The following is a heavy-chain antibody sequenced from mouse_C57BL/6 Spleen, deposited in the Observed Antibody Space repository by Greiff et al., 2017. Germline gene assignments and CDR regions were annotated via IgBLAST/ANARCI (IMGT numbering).Heavy chain of an antibody. CDR2: IHPNSGST. CDR1: GYTFTSYW. V-gene: IGHV1-64*01. CDR3: ARAEFITTVVATELDY. Sequence: QVQLQQSGAELVKPGASVKLSCKASGYTFTSYWMHWVKQRPGQGLEWIGMIHPNSGSTNYNEKFKSKATLTVDKSSSTAYMQLSSLTSEDSAVYYCARAEFITTVVATELDYWGQGTTLTVSS. J-gene: IGHJ2*01. D-gene: IGHD1-1*01.